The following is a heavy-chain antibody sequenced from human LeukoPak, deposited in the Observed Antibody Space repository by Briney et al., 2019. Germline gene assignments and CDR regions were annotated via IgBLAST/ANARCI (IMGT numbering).Heavy chain of an antibody. D-gene: IGHD2-2*01. V-gene: IGHV4-31*03. Sequence: SETLSLTCTVSGGSISSGGYYWSWIRQHPGKGLEWIGYIYYSGSTYYNPSLKSRVTISVDTSKNQFSLKLSSVTAADTAVYYCARAYCSSTSCHDTDWYFDLWGRGTLVTVSS. CDR2: IYYSGST. CDR1: GGSISSGGYY. CDR3: ARAYCSSTSCHDTDWYFDL. J-gene: IGHJ2*01.